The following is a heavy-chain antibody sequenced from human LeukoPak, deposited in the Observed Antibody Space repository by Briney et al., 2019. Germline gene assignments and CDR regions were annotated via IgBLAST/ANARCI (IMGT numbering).Heavy chain of an antibody. Sequence: GGSLRLSCAASGFTFSSYAMSWVRQAPGKGLEWVSAISGSGGSTYYANSVKGRFTISRDNSKNTLYLQMNSLRAEDTAVYYCAKDLKWIQLLLVSGGFDYWGQGALVTVSS. CDR3: AKDLKWIQLLLVSGGFDY. CDR1: GFTFSSYA. V-gene: IGHV3-23*01. J-gene: IGHJ4*02. D-gene: IGHD5-18*01. CDR2: ISGSGGST.